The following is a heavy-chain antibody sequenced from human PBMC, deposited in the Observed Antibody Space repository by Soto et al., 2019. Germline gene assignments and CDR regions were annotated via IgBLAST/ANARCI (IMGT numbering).Heavy chain of an antibody. J-gene: IGHJ6*02. D-gene: IGHD3-10*01. CDR1: GFSFDDYA. CDR3: EKDRGSGSYAANYYYYGMDV. Sequence: EEQLVESGGGLVQPGRSLRLSCAASGFSFDDYAIHWVRQAPGKGLEWVSGINWNSGSIGYADSVKGRFTISRDNAKTSLYLQMNSLRVEDTALYYCEKDRGSGSYAANYYYYGMDVWGQGTTVTVSS. CDR2: INWNSGSI. V-gene: IGHV3-9*01.